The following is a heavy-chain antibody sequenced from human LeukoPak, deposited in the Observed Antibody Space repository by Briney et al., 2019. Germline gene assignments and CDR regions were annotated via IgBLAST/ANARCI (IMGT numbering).Heavy chain of an antibody. Sequence: SETLSLTCTVSGGSISSYYWSWIRQPPGKGLEWIGYIYYSGSTNYNPSLKSRVTISVDTSKNQFSLKLSSVTAADTAVYYCVRDHRYYYYMDVWGKGTTVTVSS. CDR2: IYYSGST. J-gene: IGHJ6*03. CDR1: GGSISSYY. CDR3: VRDHRYYYYMDV. V-gene: IGHV4-59*01. D-gene: IGHD1-14*01.